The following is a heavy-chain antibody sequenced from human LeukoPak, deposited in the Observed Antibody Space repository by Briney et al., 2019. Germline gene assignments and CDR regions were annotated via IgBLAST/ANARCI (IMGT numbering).Heavy chain of an antibody. J-gene: IGHJ4*02. D-gene: IGHD6-19*01. CDR2: ISGGGGST. CDR1: GFTFSSYA. V-gene: IGHV3-23*01. Sequence: GGSLRLSCAASGFTFSSYAMSWVRQAPGKGLEWVSAISGGGGSTYYADSVKGRFTISRDNSKNTLYLQMNSLRAEDTAVYYCAKSGIAVAGTPHYFDYWGQGTLVTVSS. CDR3: AKSGIAVAGTPHYFDY.